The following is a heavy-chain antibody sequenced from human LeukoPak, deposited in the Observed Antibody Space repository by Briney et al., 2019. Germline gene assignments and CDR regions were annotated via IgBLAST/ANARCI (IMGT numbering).Heavy chain of an antibody. J-gene: IGHJ5*02. D-gene: IGHD2-2*01. CDR3: ARDLSGDDIVVGNNWFDP. CDR1: GGSISSYY. CDR2: IYTSGST. V-gene: IGHV4-4*07. Sequence: PSETLSLTCTVSGGSISSYYWSWIRQPAGKGLEWIGRIYTSGSTNYNPSLKSRVTMSVDTSKNQFSLKLSSVTAADTAVYYCARDLSGDDIVVGNNWFDPWGQGTLVTVSS.